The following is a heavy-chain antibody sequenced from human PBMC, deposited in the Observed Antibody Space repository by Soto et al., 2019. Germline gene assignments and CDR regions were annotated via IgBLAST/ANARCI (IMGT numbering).Heavy chain of an antibody. CDR1: RFTFGDYA. V-gene: IGHV3-49*04. CDR2: IRRQAYGGTT. Sequence: PGRSLRLSCTASRFTFGDYALSWVRQAPWKWLEWVGFIRRQAYGGTTQYSESGTGRFTISRDDSKTIAYVHMNRLKPDDTAVYYCTGSRQWLVHYYRMDVSGQRTTVNVSS. CDR3: TGSRQWLVHYYRMDV. J-gene: IGHJ6*02. D-gene: IGHD6-19*01.